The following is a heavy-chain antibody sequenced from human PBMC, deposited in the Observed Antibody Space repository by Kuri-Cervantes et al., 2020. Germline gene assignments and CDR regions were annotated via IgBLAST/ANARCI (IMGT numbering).Heavy chain of an antibody. J-gene: IGHJ6*02. CDR3: AREMATITPGMDV. CDR1: GFTFSDYY. D-gene: IGHD5-24*01. CDR2: ISSSSSYI. V-gene: IGHV3-11*06. Sequence: GESLKISCAASGFTFSDYYMSWIRQAPGKGLEWVSSISSSSSYIYYADSVKGRFTISRDNAKNSLYLQMNSLRAEDTAVYYCAREMATITPGMDVWGQGTTVTVSS.